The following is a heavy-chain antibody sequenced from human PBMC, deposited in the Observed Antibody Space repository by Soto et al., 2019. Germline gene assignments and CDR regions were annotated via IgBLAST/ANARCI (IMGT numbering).Heavy chain of an antibody. CDR3: AKEPAAGNWFDP. CDR2: ISYDGSNK. Sequence: QVQLVESGGGVVQPGRSLRLSCAASGFTFSSYGMHWVRQAPGKGLEWVAVISYDGSNKYYADSVKGRFTISRDNSKNTLYLQMNSLRAEDTAVYYCAKEPAAGNWFDPWGQGTLVTVSS. V-gene: IGHV3-30*18. D-gene: IGHD6-13*01. J-gene: IGHJ5*02. CDR1: GFTFSSYG.